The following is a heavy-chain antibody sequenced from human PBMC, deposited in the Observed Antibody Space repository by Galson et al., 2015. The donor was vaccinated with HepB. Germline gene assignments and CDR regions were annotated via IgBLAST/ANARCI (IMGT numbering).Heavy chain of an antibody. CDR3: ARTPKYGSGSYQNVWFDP. D-gene: IGHD3-10*01. Sequence: SVKVSCKASGYIFTDYDINWVRQAPGQGVEWMGRVNTNTGIPTYAQGFAGRFVFSLDTSVSTTYLQISRLKAEDTAVYYCARTPKYGSGSYQNVWFDPWGQGTLVTVSS. CDR1: GYIFTDYD. J-gene: IGHJ5*02. CDR2: VNTNTGIP. V-gene: IGHV7-4-1*02.